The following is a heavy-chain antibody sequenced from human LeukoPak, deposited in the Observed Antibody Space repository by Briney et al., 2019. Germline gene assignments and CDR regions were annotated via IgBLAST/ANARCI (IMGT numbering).Heavy chain of an antibody. Sequence: GGSLRLSCAASGFTFSSYAMHWVRQAPGKGLEWVAVISYDGSNKYYADSVKGRFTISRDNSKNTLYLQMNSLRAEDTAVYYCARVLSSSRIDYWGQGTLATVSS. J-gene: IGHJ4*02. V-gene: IGHV3-30-3*01. D-gene: IGHD6-6*01. CDR2: ISYDGSNK. CDR3: ARVLSSSRIDY. CDR1: GFTFSSYA.